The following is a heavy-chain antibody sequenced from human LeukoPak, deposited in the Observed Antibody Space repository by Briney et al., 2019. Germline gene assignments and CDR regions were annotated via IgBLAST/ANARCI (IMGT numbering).Heavy chain of an antibody. CDR3: ARDDYGDYTRRFDP. Sequence: PSETLSLTCTVSGGSISSSSYYWGWIRQPPGKGLEWIGSSYYSGSTHYNTSLKSRVTISVDTSKNQSSLKLSSVTAADTAVYYCARDDYGDYTRRFDPWGQGTQVTVSS. CDR1: GGSISSSSYY. J-gene: IGHJ5*02. D-gene: IGHD4-17*01. V-gene: IGHV4-39*07. CDR2: SYYSGST.